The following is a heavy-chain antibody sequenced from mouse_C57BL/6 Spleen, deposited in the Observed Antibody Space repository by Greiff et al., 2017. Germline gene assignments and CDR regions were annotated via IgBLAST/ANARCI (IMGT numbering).Heavy chain of an antibody. V-gene: IGHV5-4*01. CDR1: GFTFSSYA. D-gene: IGHD2-4*01. CDR3: ARDRWGLPLDY. CDR2: ISDGGSYT. J-gene: IGHJ2*01. Sequence: DVMLVESGGGLVKPGGSLKLSCAASGFTFSSYAMSWVRQTPEKRLEWVATISDGGSYTYYPDNVKGRFTISRDNAKNNLYLQMSHLKSEDTAMYYCARDRWGLPLDYWGQGTTLTVSS.